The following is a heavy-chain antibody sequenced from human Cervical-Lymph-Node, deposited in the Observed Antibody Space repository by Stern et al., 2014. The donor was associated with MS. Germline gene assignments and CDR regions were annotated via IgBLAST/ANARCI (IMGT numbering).Heavy chain of an antibody. D-gene: IGHD6-19*01. J-gene: IGHJ4*02. CDR1: GFTFSTFA. V-gene: IGHV3-23*04. Sequence: EDQLVESGGGLVQPGGSLRLACAASGFTFSTFAMSWVRQAPGKGLDWVSGISGSGGSIHYADSVKGRFTISRDNSKNTLYLQMNSLRAEDTAVYYCAKESMFNSGDFDSWGQGTLVTVSS. CDR3: AKESMFNSGDFDS. CDR2: ISGSGGSI.